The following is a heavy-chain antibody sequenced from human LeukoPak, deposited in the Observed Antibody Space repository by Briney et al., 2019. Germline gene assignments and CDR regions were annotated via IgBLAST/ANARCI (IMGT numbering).Heavy chain of an antibody. D-gene: IGHD4-23*01. Sequence: SVKISCKASGGTFSSYAISWVRQAPGQGLEWMGGIIPIFGKANYAQKFQGRVTITAVESMSTAYMELSSLRSEDTAVYYCARGWLAESTVVTPYNYWGQGTLVTVSS. CDR1: GGTFSSYA. V-gene: IGHV1-69*13. J-gene: IGHJ4*02. CDR3: ARGWLAESTVVTPYNY. CDR2: IIPIFGKA.